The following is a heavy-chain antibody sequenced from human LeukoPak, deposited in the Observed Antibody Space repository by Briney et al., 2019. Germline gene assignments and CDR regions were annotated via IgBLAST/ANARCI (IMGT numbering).Heavy chain of an antibody. CDR2: IYHSGST. Sequence: SETLSLTCAVSGYSISSSYYWGWIRQPPGKGLEWIGTIYHSGSTHYNPSLKSRVTLSVDTSKNQFSLKLSSVTAADTAVYYCARGYYGGKRGLNYWGQGTLVTVSS. J-gene: IGHJ4*02. CDR1: GYSISSSYY. V-gene: IGHV4-38-2*01. D-gene: IGHD4-23*01. CDR3: ARGYYGGKRGLNY.